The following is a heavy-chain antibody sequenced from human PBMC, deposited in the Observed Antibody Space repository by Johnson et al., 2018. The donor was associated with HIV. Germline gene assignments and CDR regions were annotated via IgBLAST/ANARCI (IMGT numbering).Heavy chain of an antibody. CDR3: ARAYSSSWYRDDAFDI. Sequence: VQLVESGGGVVQPGGSLRLSCAASVFTFSSYGMHWVRQAPDKGLEWVAFRRYDGMNTYSVDSVKGRFTISRDNSKNTLYLQMNSLRAEETAVYYCARAYSSSWYRDDAFDIWGQGTMVTVFS. CDR2: RRYDGMNT. CDR1: VFTFSSYG. J-gene: IGHJ3*02. D-gene: IGHD6-13*01. V-gene: IGHV3-30*02.